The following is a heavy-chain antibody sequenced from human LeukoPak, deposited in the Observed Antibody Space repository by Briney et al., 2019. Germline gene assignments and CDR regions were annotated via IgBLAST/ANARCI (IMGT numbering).Heavy chain of an antibody. J-gene: IGHJ3*02. V-gene: IGHV3-48*03. D-gene: IGHD6-19*01. CDR1: GFTFSSYE. Sequence: PGGSLRLSCAASGFTFSSYEMNWVRQAPGKGLEWVSYISSSGSTIYYADSVKGRFTISRDNAKNSLYLQMNSLRAEDTAVYYCASTGIAVAGTSWDDAFDIWGQGTMVTVSS. CDR2: ISSSGSTI. CDR3: ASTGIAVAGTSWDDAFDI.